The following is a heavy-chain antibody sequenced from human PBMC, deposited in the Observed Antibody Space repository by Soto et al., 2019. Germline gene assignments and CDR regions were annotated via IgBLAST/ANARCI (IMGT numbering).Heavy chain of an antibody. CDR2: INHSGST. D-gene: IGHD3-10*01. Sequence: QVQLQQWGAGLLKPSETLSLTCAVYGGSFSGYYWSWIRQPPGKGLEWIGEINHSGSTNYNPSLKRRVTISVDTSKNQFSLKLSSVTAADTAVYYCAREALYGSGSPNWFDPWGQGTLVTVSS. V-gene: IGHV4-34*01. CDR1: GGSFSGYY. CDR3: AREALYGSGSPNWFDP. J-gene: IGHJ5*02.